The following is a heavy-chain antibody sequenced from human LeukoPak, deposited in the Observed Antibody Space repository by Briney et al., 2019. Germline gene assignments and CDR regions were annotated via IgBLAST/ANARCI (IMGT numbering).Heavy chain of an antibody. Sequence: SVKVSCKASGGTFSSYAISWVRQAPGQGLEWMGRIIPICGTANYAHKFQGRVTITTDETKSTAYMELSSLRSEHTAVYYCAGEFKGFFCKSLLYDSSGYSDYWGQGTLVTVSS. CDR3: AGEFKGFFCKSLLYDSSGYSDY. D-gene: IGHD3-22*01. J-gene: IGHJ4*02. V-gene: IGHV1-69*05. CDR1: GGTFSSYA. CDR2: IIPICGTA.